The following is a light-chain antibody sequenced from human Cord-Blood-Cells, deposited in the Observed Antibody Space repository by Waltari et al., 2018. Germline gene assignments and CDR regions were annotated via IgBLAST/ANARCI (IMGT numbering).Light chain of an antibody. V-gene: IGLV2-14*01. J-gene: IGLJ3*02. CDR1: SSDAGGYNY. CDR2: DVS. Sequence: SALTQPASVSGSPGHSITLSCTGTSSDAGGYNYVHWYQQNPGKAPKLMIYDVSKRPSGVSNRFSGSKSGNTASLTISGLQAEDEADYYCSSYTSSSTWVFGGGTKLTVL. CDR3: SSYTSSSTWV.